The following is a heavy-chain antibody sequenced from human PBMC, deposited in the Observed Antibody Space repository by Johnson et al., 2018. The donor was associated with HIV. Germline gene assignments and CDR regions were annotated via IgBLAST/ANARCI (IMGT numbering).Heavy chain of an antibody. V-gene: IGHV3-23*04. J-gene: IGHJ3*02. D-gene: IGHD4-11*01. CDR1: GFTFSSYA. CDR3: AKGEAATTVTLDI. CDR2: ISGSGGTT. Sequence: VQLVESGGGLVQPGGSLRLSCVASGFTFSSYAMSWVRQAPGKGLEWVSAISGSGGTTSYADSVKGRFTISRDHSKNTLYLQMNSRRAEDTAVYYCAKGEAATTVTLDIWGQGTMVTVSS.